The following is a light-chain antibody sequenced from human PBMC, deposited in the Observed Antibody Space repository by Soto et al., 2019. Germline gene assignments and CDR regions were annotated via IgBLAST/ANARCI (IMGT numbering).Light chain of an antibody. CDR1: SSDIGGYDY. J-gene: IGLJ2*01. CDR2: DVN. V-gene: IGLV2-14*01. Sequence: QSALTQPASVSGSPGQSITLSCTGTSSDIGGYDYVSWYQRHPGKAPKLIIYDVNNRPSGVSNRFSGSKSGNTASLTISGRQAEDAAVYYSSSYASGSSHVVFGGGTKVTVL. CDR3: SSYASGSSHVV.